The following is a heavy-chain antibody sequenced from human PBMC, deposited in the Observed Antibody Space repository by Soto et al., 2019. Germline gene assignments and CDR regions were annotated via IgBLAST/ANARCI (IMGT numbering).Heavy chain of an antibody. Sequence: GGSLRLSCATSGFSFSTYNMNWVRQAPGKGLEWVSSINGRSNYKYYTDSVKGRFAISRDNSKNTLSLHLSTLKPEDTAVYHCAKDRVGGTFYTPLAFWGQGTLVTVSS. CDR1: GFSFSTYN. J-gene: IGHJ4*02. D-gene: IGHD1-7*01. V-gene: IGHV3-21*01. CDR3: AKDRVGGTFYTPLAF. CDR2: INGRSNYK.